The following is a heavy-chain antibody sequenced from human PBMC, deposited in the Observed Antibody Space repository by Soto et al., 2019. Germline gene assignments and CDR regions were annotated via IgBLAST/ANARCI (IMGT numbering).Heavy chain of an antibody. J-gene: IGHJ4*02. D-gene: IGHD1-26*01. V-gene: IGHV4-38-2*01. CDR1: GYSISSDYY. CDR3: ARGVLGATTYFDY. CDR2: KYHSGST. Sequence: SLTCAVSGYSISSDYYWGWIRQPPGKGLEWIASKYHSGSTYYNPSLKSRVTISVDTSKNQLSLKLSSVTAADTAVYYCARGVLGATTYFDYWGQGTLVTVSS.